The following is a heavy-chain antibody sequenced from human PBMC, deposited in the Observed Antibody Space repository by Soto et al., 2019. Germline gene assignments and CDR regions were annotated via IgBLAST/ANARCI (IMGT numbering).Heavy chain of an antibody. D-gene: IGHD2-2*01. Sequence: PSETLSLTCTASGGSISSYYWSWIRQPPGKGLEWIGYIDYSGNTNYNPSLKSRVTISADTSKNQVSLNLSSVTAADTAVYYCARLLGCSTTSCYSIWFDPWGQGTRVTVAS. CDR1: GGSISSYY. CDR3: ARLLGCSTTSCYSIWFDP. V-gene: IGHV4-59*08. CDR2: IDYSGNT. J-gene: IGHJ5*02.